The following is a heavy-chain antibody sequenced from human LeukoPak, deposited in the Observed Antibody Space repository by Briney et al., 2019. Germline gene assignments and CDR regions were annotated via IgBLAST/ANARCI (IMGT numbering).Heavy chain of an antibody. CDR1: GFTFTSSA. Sequence: SVKVSCTASGFTFTSSAVQWVRQARGQRLEWIGWIVVGSGNTNYAQKFQERVTITRDMSTSTAYMELSSLRSEDTAVYYCAAGATYYDSLTVLAFWGQGTLVTVSS. CDR3: AAGATYYDSLTVLAF. V-gene: IGHV1-58*01. D-gene: IGHD3-9*01. CDR2: IVVGSGNT. J-gene: IGHJ4*02.